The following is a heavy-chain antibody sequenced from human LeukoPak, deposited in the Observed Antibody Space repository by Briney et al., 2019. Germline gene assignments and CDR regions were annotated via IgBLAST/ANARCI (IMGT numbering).Heavy chain of an antibody. CDR2: ISYSGSA. D-gene: IGHD3-10*01. V-gene: IGHV4-59*01. J-gene: IGHJ5*02. CDR3: ARGQLGSGMDDP. Sequence: PSETLSLTCTVTGVSITSYHWSWIRQPPGKGLEWIGYISYSGSANYNPTLKSRATILLDTSKNQFSLKLTSVTAADTAVYYCARGQLGSGMDDPWGQGTLVTVSS. CDR1: GVSITSYH.